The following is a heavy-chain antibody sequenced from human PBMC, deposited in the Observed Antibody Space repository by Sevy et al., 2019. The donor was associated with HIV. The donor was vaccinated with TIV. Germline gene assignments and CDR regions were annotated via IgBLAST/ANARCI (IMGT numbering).Heavy chain of an antibody. CDR1: GFTFSSYA. D-gene: IGHD1-26*01. J-gene: IGHJ6*02. V-gene: IGHV3-23*01. CDR2: ISGSGGST. Sequence: GGSLRLSCAASGFTFSSYAMSWVRQAPGKGLEWVSAISGSGGSTYYADSVKGRFTISRDNSKNTLYLQMNSLRAEDTAVYYCAKESSGSYYYLSYVDVWGQGTTVTVSS. CDR3: AKESSGSYYYLSYVDV.